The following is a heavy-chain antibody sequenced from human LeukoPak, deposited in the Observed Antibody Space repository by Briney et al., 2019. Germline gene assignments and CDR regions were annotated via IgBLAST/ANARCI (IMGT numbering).Heavy chain of an antibody. V-gene: IGHV1-2*06. J-gene: IGHJ4*02. CDR3: ARDSSNWSSFGS. Sequence: ASVKVSCKDSGYTFTAYPIYWVRQAPGQGVEWMGRIFLIMGVTHYAQKLHGTVSMTKDTSTDTAYMELSSLRSDDTAIYWCARDSSNWSSFGSWGQGTPVTVSS. CDR2: IFLIMGVT. D-gene: IGHD6-13*01. CDR1: GYTFTAYP.